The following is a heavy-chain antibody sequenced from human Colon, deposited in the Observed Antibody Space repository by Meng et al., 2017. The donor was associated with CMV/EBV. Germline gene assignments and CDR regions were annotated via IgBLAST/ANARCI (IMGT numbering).Heavy chain of an antibody. CDR3: ARDRGGPPFDY. V-gene: IGHV1-69*04. Sequence: GIANYAQQFQGKVTIIADKSTSIAYMELRSLRSDDTAVYYCARDRGGPPFDYWGQGTLVTVSS. CDR2: GIA. D-gene: IGHD3-16*01. J-gene: IGHJ4*02.